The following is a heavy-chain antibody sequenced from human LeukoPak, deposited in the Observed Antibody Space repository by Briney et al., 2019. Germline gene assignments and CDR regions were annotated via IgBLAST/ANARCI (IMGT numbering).Heavy chain of an antibody. J-gene: IGHJ4*02. V-gene: IGHV3-21*01. Sequence: GGSLRLFCAASGFTFLTYSMNWVRQAPGKGLDWVSSISSTSSSYIYYADSVKGRFTLSRDNAKNSLYLQMNSLRAEDTAVYYFAREGREIIAARPETYDYWGQGTLVTVSS. D-gene: IGHD6-6*01. CDR1: GFTFLTYS. CDR2: ISSTSSSYI. CDR3: AREGREIIAARPETYDY.